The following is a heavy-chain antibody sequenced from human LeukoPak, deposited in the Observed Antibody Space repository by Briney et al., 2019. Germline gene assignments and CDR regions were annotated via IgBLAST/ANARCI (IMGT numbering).Heavy chain of an antibody. CDR1: GGTFSSYA. Sequence: ASVKVSCKASGGTFSSYAISWVRQAPGQGLEWMGGIIPIFGTANYAQKFQGRVTITADESTSTVYMELSSLRSEDTAVYYCARVSWAAENWFDPWGQGTLVTVSS. D-gene: IGHD6-13*01. V-gene: IGHV1-69*13. J-gene: IGHJ5*02. CDR2: IIPIFGTA. CDR3: ARVSWAAENWFDP.